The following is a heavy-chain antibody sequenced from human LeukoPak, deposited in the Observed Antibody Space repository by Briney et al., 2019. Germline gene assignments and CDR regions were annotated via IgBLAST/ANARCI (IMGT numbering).Heavy chain of an antibody. CDR1: GGSISSGGYS. CDR3: ARRYGGNSAGFDY. V-gene: IGHV4-30-2*01. J-gene: IGHJ4*02. Sequence: SQTLSLTCAVSGGSISSGGYSWSWIRQPPGKGLEWIGYIYHSGSTYYNPSLKSRVTISVDRSKNQFSLKLSSVTAADTAVYYCARRYGGNSAGFDYWGQGTLVTVSS. CDR2: IYHSGST. D-gene: IGHD4-23*01.